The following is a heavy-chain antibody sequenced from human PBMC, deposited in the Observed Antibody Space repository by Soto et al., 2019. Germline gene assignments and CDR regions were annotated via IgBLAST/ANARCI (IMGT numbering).Heavy chain of an antibody. J-gene: IGHJ4*02. D-gene: IGHD2-21*01. CDR1: GFTFRNYG. V-gene: IGHV3-33*01. CDR3: ARDSVWTFDY. CDR2: IRYDENNK. Sequence: QVQLVESGGGVVRPGTSLRLSCAASGFTFRNYGMHWVRQAPGKGLEWVAIIRYDENNKYYADSVKGRFTISRDNSKNTLYLQMNSLRAEDTAVYYCARDSVWTFDYWGQGTLVTVSS.